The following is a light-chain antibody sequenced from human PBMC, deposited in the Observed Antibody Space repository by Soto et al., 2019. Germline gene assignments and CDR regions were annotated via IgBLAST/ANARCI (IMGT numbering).Light chain of an antibody. CDR1: SSNIGTGYD. CDR2: RDS. J-gene: IGLJ3*02. Sequence: QSVLTQPPSVSGAPGQRVTISCTGSSSNIGTGYDVHWYQQLPGTAPKLLIYRDSNRPSGVPDRFSASKSGTSASLAIAGLHPEDEAVYYCQSFDSTVTGSLFGGGTKLTVL. CDR3: QSFDSTVTGSL. V-gene: IGLV1-40*01.